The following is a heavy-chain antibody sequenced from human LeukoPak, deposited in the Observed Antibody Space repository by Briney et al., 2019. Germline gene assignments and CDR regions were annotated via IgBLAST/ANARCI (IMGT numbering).Heavy chain of an antibody. Sequence: ASVKVSCKASGYTFTSYGISWVRQAPGQGLGWMGWISVYNGNTNYAQSLQGRVTMTTDTSTSTAYMELRSLRSDDTAVYYCARRNYGSGSYYGFDYWGQGTLVTVSS. V-gene: IGHV1-18*04. CDR3: ARRNYGSGSYYGFDY. CDR2: ISVYNGNT. J-gene: IGHJ4*02. CDR1: GYTFTSYG. D-gene: IGHD3-10*01.